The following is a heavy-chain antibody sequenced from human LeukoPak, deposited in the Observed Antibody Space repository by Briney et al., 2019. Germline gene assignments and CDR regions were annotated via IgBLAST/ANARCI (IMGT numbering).Heavy chain of an antibody. V-gene: IGHV3-48*04. CDR3: ASELRRFDI. J-gene: IGHJ3*02. CDR1: GFTFSSYW. CDR2: ISSSGSTI. D-gene: IGHD4-17*01. Sequence: GGSLRLSCAASGFTFSSYWMSWVRQAPGKGLEWVSYISSSGSTIYYADSVKGRFTISRDNAKNSLYLQMNSLRAEDTAVYYCASELRRFDIWGQGTMVTVSS.